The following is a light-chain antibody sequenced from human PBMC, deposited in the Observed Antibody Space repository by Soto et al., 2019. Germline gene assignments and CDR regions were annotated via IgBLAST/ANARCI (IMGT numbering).Light chain of an antibody. CDR2: DAS. J-gene: IGKJ1*01. Sequence: EIVLTQSPATLSLSPGERATLSCRASQSVSDYLAWYQQKPGQAPRLLIYDASTRATGIPARFSGSGSGTDFTLTISSLEPEDFAVYFCQQRYNWPPWMFGQGTKVDIK. V-gene: IGKV3-11*01. CDR1: QSVSDY. CDR3: QQRYNWPPWM.